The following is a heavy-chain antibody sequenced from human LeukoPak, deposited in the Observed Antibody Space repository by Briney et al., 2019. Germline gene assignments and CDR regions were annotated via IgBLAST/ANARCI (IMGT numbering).Heavy chain of an antibody. CDR2: ISGSGGST. Sequence: GGSLRLSCAASGFTFDDYTMHWVRQAPGKGLEWVSAISGSGGSTYYADSVKGRFTISRDNSKNTLYLQMNSLRAEDTAVYYCAKKVGASSGYLPIDYWGQGTLVTVSS. J-gene: IGHJ4*02. CDR3: AKKVGASSGYLPIDY. CDR1: GFTFDDYT. V-gene: IGHV3-23*01. D-gene: IGHD3-22*01.